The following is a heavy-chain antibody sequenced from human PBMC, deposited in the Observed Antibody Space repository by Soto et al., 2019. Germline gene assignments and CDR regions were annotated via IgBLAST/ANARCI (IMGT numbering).Heavy chain of an antibody. Sequence: QVQLQESGPGLVKPSETLSLTCTVSNDSISPYYWSWIRQPPGKGLEWIGFIYYSGSTTYNPSLKSRATISVATSQNQFSLQLTSVTAADTAIYYCARHFPPLPPGSHYFDLWGQGTLVTVSS. CDR2: IYYSGST. D-gene: IGHD3-10*01. CDR1: NDSISPYY. J-gene: IGHJ4*02. CDR3: ARHFPPLPPGSHYFDL. V-gene: IGHV4-59*08.